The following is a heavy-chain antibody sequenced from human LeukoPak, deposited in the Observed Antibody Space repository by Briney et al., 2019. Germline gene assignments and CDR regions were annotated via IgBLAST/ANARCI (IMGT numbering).Heavy chain of an antibody. D-gene: IGHD3-16*01. CDR1: GYTFTSYY. V-gene: IGHV1-46*01. Sequence: ASVKVSCKASGYTFTSYYMHWVRQAPGQGFEWMGIINPSGGSTSYALKFQGRVTVTRDTSTSTVYMDLRSLRSEDTAVYYCARPLAPVMLNAFDIWGQGTMITVSS. CDR2: INPSGGST. CDR3: ARPLAPVMLNAFDI. J-gene: IGHJ3*02.